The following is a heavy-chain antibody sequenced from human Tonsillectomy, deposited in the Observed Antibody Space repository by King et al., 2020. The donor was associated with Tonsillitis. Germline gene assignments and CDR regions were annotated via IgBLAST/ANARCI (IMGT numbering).Heavy chain of an antibody. CDR3: AIETSRRAYDF. CDR1: RFTFSDYY. V-gene: IGHV3-11*05. J-gene: IGHJ4*02. CDR2: ISSTTSYT. Sequence: VQLVESGGGFVKPGGSLRLSCAASRFTFSDYYMSWIRQAPGKGLEWVSYISSTTSYTDHADSVRGRFTISRDNAKNSLYLQMNSLRAEDTAIYYCAIETSRRAYDFWGQGTLVTVSS.